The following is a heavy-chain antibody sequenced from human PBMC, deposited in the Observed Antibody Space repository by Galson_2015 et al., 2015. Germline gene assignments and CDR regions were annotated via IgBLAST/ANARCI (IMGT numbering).Heavy chain of an antibody. V-gene: IGHV3-33*01. J-gene: IGHJ5*02. Sequence: SLRLSCAASGFTFSSYGMHWVRQAPGKGLEWVAVIWYDGSNKYYADSVKGRFTISRDNSKNTLYLQMNSLRAEDTAVYYCARSPGQPPSEYDFWWGGWFDPWGQGTLVTVSS. CDR3: ARSPGQPPSEYDFWWGGWFDP. D-gene: IGHD3-3*01. CDR2: IWYDGSNK. CDR1: GFTFSSYG.